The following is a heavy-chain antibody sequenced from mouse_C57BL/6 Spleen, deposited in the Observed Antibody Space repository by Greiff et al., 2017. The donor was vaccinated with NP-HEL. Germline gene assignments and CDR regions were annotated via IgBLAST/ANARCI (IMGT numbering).Heavy chain of an antibody. V-gene: IGHV5-16*01. D-gene: IGHD2-2*01. CDR1: GFTFSDYY. J-gene: IGHJ2*01. Sequence: EVHLVESEGGLVQPGSSMKLSCTASGFTFSDYYMAWVRQVPEKGLEWVANINYDGSSTYYLDSLKSRFIISRDNAKNILYLQMSSLKSEDTATYYCARGLRQGFYYFDYWGQGTTLTVSS. CDR2: INYDGSST. CDR3: ARGLRQGFYYFDY.